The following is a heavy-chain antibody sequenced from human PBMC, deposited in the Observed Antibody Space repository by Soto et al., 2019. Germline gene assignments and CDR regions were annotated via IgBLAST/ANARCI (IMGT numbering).Heavy chain of an antibody. CDR2: INAGNGNT. CDR3: ARGRGGSSWLSWFDP. CDR1: GYTFTSYA. Sequence: ASVKVSCKASGYTFTSYAMHWVRQAPGQRLEWMGWINAGNGNTKYSQKFQGRVTITRDTSASTAYMELSSLRSEDTAVYFCARGRGGSSWLSWFDPWGQGTLVTVSS. D-gene: IGHD6-13*01. J-gene: IGHJ5*02. V-gene: IGHV1-3*01.